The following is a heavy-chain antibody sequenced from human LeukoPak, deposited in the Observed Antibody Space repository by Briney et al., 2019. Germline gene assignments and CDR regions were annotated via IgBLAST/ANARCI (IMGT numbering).Heavy chain of an antibody. CDR1: GFTFSSYA. CDR3: AKDGSRDGYNFDY. Sequence: GRSLRLSCAASGFTFSSYAMHWVRQAPGKGLEWVAVISYDGSNKYYADSVKGRFTISRDNSKNTLYLQMNSLRAEDTAVYYCAKDGSRDGYNFDYWGQGTLVTVSS. D-gene: IGHD5-24*01. CDR2: ISYDGSNK. J-gene: IGHJ4*02. V-gene: IGHV3-30*04.